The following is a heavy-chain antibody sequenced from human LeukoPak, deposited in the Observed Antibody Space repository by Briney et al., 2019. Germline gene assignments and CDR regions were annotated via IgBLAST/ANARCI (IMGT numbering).Heavy chain of an antibody. CDR2: IYYSGST. CDR3: ARGILTGYDY. D-gene: IGHD3-9*01. Sequence: PSETLSLTCTVSGGSISSYYWSWIQQPPGKGLEWIGYIYYSGSTNYNPSLKSRVTISVDTSKNQFSLKLSSVTAADTAVYYCARGILTGYDYWGQGTLVTVSS. CDR1: GGSISSYY. V-gene: IGHV4-59*01. J-gene: IGHJ4*02.